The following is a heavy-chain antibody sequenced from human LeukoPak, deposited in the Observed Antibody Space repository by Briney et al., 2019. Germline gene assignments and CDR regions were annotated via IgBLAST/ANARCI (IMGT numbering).Heavy chain of an antibody. CDR2: IYSGGST. CDR3: ARVKHSSSWNFDY. Sequence: GGSLRLSCAASGFTVSSNYMSWVRQAPGKGLEWVSVIYSGGSTYYADSVKGRFTISRDNSKNTLYLQMNSLRAEDTAVYYCARVKHSSSWNFDYWGQGTLVTVSS. J-gene: IGHJ4*02. V-gene: IGHV3-66*01. D-gene: IGHD6-13*01. CDR1: GFTVSSNY.